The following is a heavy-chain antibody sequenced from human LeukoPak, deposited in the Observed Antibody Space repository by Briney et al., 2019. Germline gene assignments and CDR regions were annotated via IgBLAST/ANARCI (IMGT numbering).Heavy chain of an antibody. J-gene: IGHJ6*03. V-gene: IGHV4-59*01. CDR2: IYYSGST. CDR1: GGSISSYY. Sequence: SETLSLTCTVSGGSISSYYWSWIRQPPGKGLEWIGYIYYSGSTTYNPSLESRVTISVDTSKNQFSLKLSSVTAADTAVYYCARAWVYRGHSFVCYMDVRGKGTTVTISS. CDR3: ARAWVYRGHSFVCYMDV. D-gene: IGHD5-18*01.